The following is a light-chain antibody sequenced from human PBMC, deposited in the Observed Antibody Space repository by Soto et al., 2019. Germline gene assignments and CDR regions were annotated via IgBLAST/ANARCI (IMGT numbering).Light chain of an antibody. V-gene: IGKV1-39*01. CDR3: QQSYSTPWT. Sequence: DIQMTQSPSSLSGSAGDRVTITCRASQSITSYLNWYQQKPGKAPKVPIYGTSILQTGVPSRFSGSGSGTDFTLTISSLHPEDFATYYCQQSYSTPWTFGQGTKVEIK. CDR2: GTS. J-gene: IGKJ1*01. CDR1: QSITSY.